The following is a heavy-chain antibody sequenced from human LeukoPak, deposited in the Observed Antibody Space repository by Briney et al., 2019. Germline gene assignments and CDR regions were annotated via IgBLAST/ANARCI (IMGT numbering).Heavy chain of an antibody. D-gene: IGHD4-17*01. V-gene: IGHV3-7*01. CDR2: IQQDGSEK. CDR1: GFTFSSYW. J-gene: IGHJ3*02. CDR3: ARETTGGAFDI. Sequence: PGGSLRLSCAASGFTFSSYWMSWVRQAPGKGLKSVANIQQDGSEKLYVDSVKGRFTISRENAKNSLYLQMNSLRAEDTAVYYCARETTGGAFDIWGQGTMVTGSS.